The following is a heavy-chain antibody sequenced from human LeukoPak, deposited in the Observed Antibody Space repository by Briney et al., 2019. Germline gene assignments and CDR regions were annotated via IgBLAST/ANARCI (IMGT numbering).Heavy chain of an antibody. Sequence: PGGSLRLSCAASGFTFSSYAMSRVRQAPGKGLEWVSAISGSGGSTYYADSVKGRFTISRDNSKNTLYLQMNSLRAEDTAVYYCAKDRLYDYVWGSFIDYWGQGTLVTVSS. CDR1: GFTFSSYA. J-gene: IGHJ4*02. CDR3: AKDRLYDYVWGSFIDY. V-gene: IGHV3-23*01. CDR2: ISGSGGST. D-gene: IGHD3-16*01.